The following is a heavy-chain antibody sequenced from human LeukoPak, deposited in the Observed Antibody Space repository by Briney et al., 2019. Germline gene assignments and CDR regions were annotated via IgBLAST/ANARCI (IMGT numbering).Heavy chain of an antibody. CDR2: ISTSGNTI. CDR3: ARDGPGYSFDS. Sequence: GGSLRLSCAASGYSLISYEMNWVRQAPGKGLEWVSCISTSGNTIYYADSVKGRFTVSRDNARNSLFLQLNSLRAEDTAVYYCARDGPGYSFDSWGQGTLVTVSS. J-gene: IGHJ4*02. CDR1: GYSLISYE. D-gene: IGHD5-18*01. V-gene: IGHV3-48*03.